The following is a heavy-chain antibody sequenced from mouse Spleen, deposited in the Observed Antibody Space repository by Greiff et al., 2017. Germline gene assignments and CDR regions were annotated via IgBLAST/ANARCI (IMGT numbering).Heavy chain of an antibody. CDR3: ARGLITTVVGDAMDY. Sequence: VQLQQSGPELVKPGASVKISCKASGYSFTSYYIHWVKQRPGQGLEWIGWIFPGSGNTKYNEKFKGKATLTADTSSSTAYMQLSSLTSEDSAVYFCARGLITTVVGDAMDYWGQGTSVTVSS. CDR1: GYSFTSYY. V-gene: IGHV1-66*01. J-gene: IGHJ4*01. CDR2: IFPGSGNT. D-gene: IGHD1-1*01.